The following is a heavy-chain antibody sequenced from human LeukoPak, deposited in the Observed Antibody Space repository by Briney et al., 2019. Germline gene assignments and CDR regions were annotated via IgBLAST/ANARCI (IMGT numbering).Heavy chain of an antibody. J-gene: IGHJ6*02. D-gene: IGHD3-10*01. CDR3: ARGKGFRYGSYYGMDV. Sequence: SETLSLTCTVSGGSVSSGNYYWIWIRQPPGKGLEWIGWISYSGSTNYNPSLKSRVTISPHTSKNQFSLKLSSVTAAETAVYYCARGKGFRYGSYYGMDVWGQGTTVTVSS. CDR2: ISYSGST. CDR1: GGSVSSGNYY. V-gene: IGHV4-61*01.